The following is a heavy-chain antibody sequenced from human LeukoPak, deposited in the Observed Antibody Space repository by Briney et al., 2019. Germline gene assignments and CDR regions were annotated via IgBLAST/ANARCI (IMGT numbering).Heavy chain of an antibody. Sequence: GGSLRLSCAASGFTFSSYAMNWVRQAPGKGLEWVSLISGSGGSTYYADSVKGRFTISRDNSKNTLYLQMNSLRAEDTAVDYCHGRVGISLIVLVKPDYWGQGTLVTVSS. V-gene: IGHV3-23*01. CDR3: HGRVGISLIVLVKPDY. CDR2: ISGSGGST. D-gene: IGHD3-22*01. CDR1: GFTFSSYA. J-gene: IGHJ4*02.